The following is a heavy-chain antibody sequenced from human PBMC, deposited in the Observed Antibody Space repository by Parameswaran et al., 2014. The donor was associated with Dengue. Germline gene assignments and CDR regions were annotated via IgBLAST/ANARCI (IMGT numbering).Heavy chain of an antibody. V-gene: IGHV3-7*03. J-gene: IGHJ4*02. CDR2: IKQDGSEK. CDR3: ARDQRYCSSTSCSSFDY. D-gene: IGHD2-2*01. Sequence: VRQAPGKGLEWVANIKQDGSEKYYVDSVKGRFTISRDNAKNSLYLQMNSLRAEDTAVYYCARDQRYCSSTSCSSFDYWGQGTLVTVSS.